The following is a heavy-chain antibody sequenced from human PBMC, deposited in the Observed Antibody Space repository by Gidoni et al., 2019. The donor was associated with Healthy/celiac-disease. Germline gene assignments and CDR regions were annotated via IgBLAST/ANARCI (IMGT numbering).Heavy chain of an antibody. D-gene: IGHD1-26*01. V-gene: IGHV4-34*01. CDR3: ARGAGANNWYFDL. Sequence: QVQLQPWGAGLLKPSETLSLTCAVYGGSFSGYYWSWIRQPPGKGLEWIGEIKHGGSTNYNPSLKSRVTISVDTSKNQFSLKLSSVTAADTAVYYCARGAGANNWYFDLWGRGTLVTVSS. J-gene: IGHJ2*01. CDR2: IKHGGST. CDR1: GGSFSGYY.